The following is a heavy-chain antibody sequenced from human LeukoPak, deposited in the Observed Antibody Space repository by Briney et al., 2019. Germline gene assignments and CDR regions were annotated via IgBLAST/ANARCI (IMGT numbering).Heavy chain of an antibody. V-gene: IGHV3-23*01. CDR2: IRDIGTST. Sequence: GGSLRLSCAASGFTFSSYAMSWVRQAPGKGLEWVSGIRDIGTSTYYTDSVQGRFTISRDNSKNTLYLQMNSLRAEDTAVYYCAKAYTVSVVGNWFDLWGQGTLVTVSS. CDR3: AKAYTVSVVGNWFDL. D-gene: IGHD2-2*01. J-gene: IGHJ5*02. CDR1: GFTFSSYA.